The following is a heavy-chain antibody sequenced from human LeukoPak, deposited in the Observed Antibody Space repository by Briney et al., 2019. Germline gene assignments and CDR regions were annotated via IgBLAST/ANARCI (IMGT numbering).Heavy chain of an antibody. CDR1: GFTFSNYG. CDR3: AKDRLFGVVIDY. CDR2: VWYDGSKK. V-gene: IGHV3-33*03. Sequence: GGSLRLSCAASGFTFSNYGMHWVRQAPGKGLEWVAVVWYDGSKKYYADSVQGRFTISRDNSKYTLSLQMNSLRAEDTAVYYCAKDRLFGVVIDYWGQGTLVTVSS. J-gene: IGHJ4*02. D-gene: IGHD3-3*01.